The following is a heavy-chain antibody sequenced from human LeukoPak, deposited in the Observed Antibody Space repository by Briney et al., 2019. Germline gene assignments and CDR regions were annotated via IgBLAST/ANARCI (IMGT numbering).Heavy chain of an antibody. J-gene: IGHJ5*01. Sequence: GSLRLSCAASGFTFSFYGMHWVRPAPGKGLEWVAVISADGSLIYYGDSVKGRFTVSRDNSKSTMFLQMSSLTNDDTGVYYCAKGLTGSGVANWLDSWGQGTLAVVSS. CDR3: AKGLTGSGVANWLDS. CDR1: GFTFSFYG. V-gene: IGHV3-30*18. D-gene: IGHD3-10*01. CDR2: ISADGSLI.